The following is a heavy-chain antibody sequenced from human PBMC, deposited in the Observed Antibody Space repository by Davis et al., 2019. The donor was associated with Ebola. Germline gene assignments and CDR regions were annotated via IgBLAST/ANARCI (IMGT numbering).Heavy chain of an antibody. V-gene: IGHV3-30*18. CDR2: ISHDGNNK. J-gene: IGHJ6*04. CDR3: AKAGAAVPHSVYFYYGLDV. D-gene: IGHD5/OR15-5a*01. Sequence: GESLKISCAASGFSFSNYGMHWVRQAPGKGLEWVAVISHDGNNKYYEDYVKGRFTISSDNSKNTLYMQMISLRPEDTAVYYWAKAGAAVPHSVYFYYGLDVWGIGTTVTVS. CDR1: GFSFSNYG.